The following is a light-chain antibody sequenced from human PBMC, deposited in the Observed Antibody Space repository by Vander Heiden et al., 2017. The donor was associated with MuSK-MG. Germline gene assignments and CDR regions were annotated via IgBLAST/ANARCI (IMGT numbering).Light chain of an antibody. CDR2: SSA. Sequence: DMQLTPSPSSVSASVGDRVTLTRRPSQPISTWLGWHQQRTHNAPKTLIYSSATLQNGVPSRFRGSGSGTAFTLTIDGLQPADFGTYYCHQYHDYPHTFGGGTKVEI. CDR3: HQYHDYPHT. V-gene: IGKV1D-16*01. J-gene: IGKJ4*01. CDR1: QPISTW.